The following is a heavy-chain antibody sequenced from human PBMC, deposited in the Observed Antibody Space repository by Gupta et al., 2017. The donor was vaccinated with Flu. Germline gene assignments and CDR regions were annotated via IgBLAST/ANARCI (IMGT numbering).Heavy chain of an antibody. CDR1: GYSFTNYW. J-gene: IGHJ4*02. CDR2: INPSDSDT. V-gene: IGHV5-51*01. D-gene: IGHD3-16*01. CDR3: ARQKNMNTYRPSAFPDY. Sequence: EVQLVQSGAEVKKPGESLKISCTGSGYSFTNYWIAWVRQMPGKGLEWMGIINPSDSDTTYSPSFKGLVTISADKSINTAYLQWTSLKASDTAIYYCARQKNMNTYRPSAFPDYWGQGALVTVSP.